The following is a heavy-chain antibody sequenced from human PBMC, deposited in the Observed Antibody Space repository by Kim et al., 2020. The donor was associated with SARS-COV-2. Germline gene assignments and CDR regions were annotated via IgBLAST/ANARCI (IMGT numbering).Heavy chain of an antibody. CDR1: GISFSEWW. J-gene: IGHJ4*02. CDR2: IDNDGTTT. CDR3: TRGPF. Sequence: GGSLRLSCAASGISFSEWWMDWVRQAPGKGPEWVARIDNDGTTTLYADSVKGRFTISRDNSKNTLYLQMTGLRADDTGVYYCTRGPFWGQGTLVTVSS. V-gene: IGHV3-74*01.